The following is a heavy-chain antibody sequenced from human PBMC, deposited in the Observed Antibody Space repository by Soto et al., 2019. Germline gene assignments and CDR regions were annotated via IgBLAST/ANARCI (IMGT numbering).Heavy chain of an antibody. J-gene: IGHJ5*02. V-gene: IGHV3-7*01. D-gene: IGHD2-15*01. CDR3: ARDRSAATRTNWFDP. CDR2: IKQDGSEK. CDR1: GFTFSSYW. Sequence: GGSLRLSCAASGFTFSSYWMSWVRQAPGKGLEWVANIKQDGSEKYYVDSVKGRFTISRDNAKNSLYLQMNSLRAEDTAVYYCARDRSAATRTNWFDPWGQGTLVTVSS.